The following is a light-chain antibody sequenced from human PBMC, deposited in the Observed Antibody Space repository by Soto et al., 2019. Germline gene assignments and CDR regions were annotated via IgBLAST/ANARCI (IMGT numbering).Light chain of an antibody. Sequence: DIQMTQFPSSLSASVGDRVNITCRASQGISTWLAWYQQKPERAPKSLIYAASRLQSGVPPRFNGSGSETDFTLTISSLQPEDFATYYCQQYNRYPRTFGQGTKVEIK. CDR3: QQYNRYPRT. CDR1: QGISTW. CDR2: AAS. J-gene: IGKJ1*01. V-gene: IGKV1D-16*01.